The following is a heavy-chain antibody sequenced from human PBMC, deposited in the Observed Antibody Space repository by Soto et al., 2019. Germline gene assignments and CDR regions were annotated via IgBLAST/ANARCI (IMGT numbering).Heavy chain of an antibody. J-gene: IGHJ4*02. CDR2: FDPEDGET. CDR3: ATVSGAVADNFDY. Sequence: ASVTVSCKVSVYTLTELSIHWVRQAPGKGLEWMGGFDPEDGETIYAQKFQGRVTMTEDTSTDTAYMELSSLRSEDTAVYYCATVSGAVADNFDYWGQGTLVTVSS. V-gene: IGHV1-24*01. D-gene: IGHD6-19*01. CDR1: VYTLTELS.